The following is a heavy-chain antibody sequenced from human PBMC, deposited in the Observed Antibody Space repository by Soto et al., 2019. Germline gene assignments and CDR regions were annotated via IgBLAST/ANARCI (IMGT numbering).Heavy chain of an antibody. V-gene: IGHV1-3*01. CDR2: INAGNGNT. CDR1: GYTFTSYA. D-gene: IGHD3-10*01. CDR3: ASSRITMVPYGMDV. Sequence: ASVKVSCKASGYTFTSYAMHWVRQAPGQRLEWMGWINAGNGNTKYSQKFQGRVTITRDTSASTAYMELSSLRSGDTAVYYCASSRITMVPYGMDVWGQGTTVTVSS. J-gene: IGHJ6*02.